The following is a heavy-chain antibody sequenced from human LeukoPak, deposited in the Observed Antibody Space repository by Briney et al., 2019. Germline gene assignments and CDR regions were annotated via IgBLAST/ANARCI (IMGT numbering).Heavy chain of an antibody. J-gene: IGHJ4*02. D-gene: IGHD3-22*01. CDR2: IYYSGNT. V-gene: IGHV4-59*11. Sequence: PSETLSLTCTVSGGSISSHYWSWIRQPPGRGLDYIGYIYYSGNTNYNPSLKSRVTISVGTSNNQFSLKLTSVTAADTAVYYCARGPITSSGYYNTLDFWGQGILVTVSS. CDR1: GGSISSHY. CDR3: ARGPITSSGYYNTLDF.